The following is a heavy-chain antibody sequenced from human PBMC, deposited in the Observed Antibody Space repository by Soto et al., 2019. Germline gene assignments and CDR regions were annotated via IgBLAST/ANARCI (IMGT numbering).Heavy chain of an antibody. J-gene: IGHJ5*02. CDR2: ISYTGTT. Sequence: QLQLQESGPGLVKPSETLSLICSVSGGSISRSSYYWTWIRQPPGKGSEWIGSISYTGTTYYNPSLTSRVTISVDTSKNQFSLRLSSVTAADTAVYCCARRVVVEGGRWFDPWGQGALVTVSS. D-gene: IGHD2-15*01. CDR1: GGSISRSSYY. CDR3: ARRVVVEGGRWFDP. V-gene: IGHV4-39*01.